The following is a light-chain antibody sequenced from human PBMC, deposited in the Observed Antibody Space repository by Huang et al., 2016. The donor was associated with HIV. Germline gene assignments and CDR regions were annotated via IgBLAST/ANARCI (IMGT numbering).Light chain of an antibody. J-gene: IGKJ4*01. Sequence: DIQMTQSPSSLSASVGDRVTITCQASQDINNHLNWYQQKPGNAPRLRIYDVSNLKTGGPSRFSGSGSGTDFTFTISSLQPEDIATYYCQQYDILLTFGGGTKVEI. CDR3: QQYDILLT. CDR2: DVS. V-gene: IGKV1-33*01. CDR1: QDINNH.